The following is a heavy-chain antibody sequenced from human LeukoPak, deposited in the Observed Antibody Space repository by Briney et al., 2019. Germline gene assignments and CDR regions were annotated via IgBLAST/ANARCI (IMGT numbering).Heavy chain of an antibody. D-gene: IGHD2-15*01. CDR2: IYYSGST. V-gene: IGHV4-38-2*02. CDR3: ARLWRSEPYADY. J-gene: IGHJ4*02. CDR1: GYSISSGYY. Sequence: SETLSLTCTVSGYSISSGYYWGWIRQPPGKGLEWIGSIYYSGSTYYNPSLKSRVTISVDTSKNQFSLKLSSVTAADTAVYYCARLWRSEPYADYWGQGTLVTVSS.